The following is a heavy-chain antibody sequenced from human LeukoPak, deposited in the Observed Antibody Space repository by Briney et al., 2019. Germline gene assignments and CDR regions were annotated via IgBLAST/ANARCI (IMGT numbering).Heavy chain of an antibody. Sequence: GGSLRLSCAASGFTFSSYGMHWVRQTPGKGLEWVAVIWTDGSNKYNADSVKGRFTVSRDNSENTLHLQMNRLRAEDTAVYYCVRGKKADYWGQGTLVTVSS. CDR1: GFTFSSYG. J-gene: IGHJ4*02. V-gene: IGHV3-33*01. CDR3: VRGKKADY. CDR2: IWTDGSNK.